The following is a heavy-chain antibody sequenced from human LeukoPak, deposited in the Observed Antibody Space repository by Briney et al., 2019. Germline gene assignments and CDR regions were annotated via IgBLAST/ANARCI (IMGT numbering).Heavy chain of an antibody. CDR1: GGSINSGGGYY. CDR3: VRYYDSRGYFYPFDY. CDR2: INYSGRT. V-gene: IGHV4-31*01. Sequence: SETPSLTCTVSGGSINSGGGYYWSWIRQPPGKGLEWIAYINYSGRTYYKSSLKSQVTISVDTSENQFSLKLSSVTAADTAVYYCVRYYDSRGYFYPFDYWGQGTLVTVSS. D-gene: IGHD3-22*01. J-gene: IGHJ4*02.